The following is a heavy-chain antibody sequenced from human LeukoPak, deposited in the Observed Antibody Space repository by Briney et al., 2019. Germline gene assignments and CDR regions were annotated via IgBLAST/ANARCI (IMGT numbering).Heavy chain of an antibody. CDR2: INTDGSTT. Sequence: PGGSLRLSCAASGFTFSSYWMHWVRQAPGKGLVWVSRINTDGSTTTYADSVKGRFTISRDNAKNTLYLQMNSLRAEDTAVYYCAGNRAGWFDPLGPGNPGHRLL. V-gene: IGHV3-74*01. J-gene: IGHJ5*02. D-gene: IGHD2/OR15-2a*01. CDR1: GFTFSSYW. CDR3: AGNRAGWFDP.